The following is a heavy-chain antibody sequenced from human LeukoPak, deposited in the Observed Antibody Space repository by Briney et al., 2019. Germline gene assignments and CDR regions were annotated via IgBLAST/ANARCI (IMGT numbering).Heavy chain of an antibody. J-gene: IGHJ6*02. CDR3: AREVSADTYYYYGMDV. D-gene: IGHD1-14*01. V-gene: IGHV6-1*01. CDR1: GDSVSSNSSA. CDR2: TYYRSKWYN. Sequence: SQTLSLTCAISGDSVSSNSSAWNWIRQSPSRGLEWLGRTYYRSKWYNDYAVSVKSRITINPDTSKNQFSLQLNSVTPEDTAVYYCAREVSADTYYYYGMDVWGQGTTVTVSS.